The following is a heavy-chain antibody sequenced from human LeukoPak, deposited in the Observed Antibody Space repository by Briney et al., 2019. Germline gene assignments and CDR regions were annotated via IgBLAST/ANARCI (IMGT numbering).Heavy chain of an antibody. V-gene: IGHV3-30-3*01. CDR1: GFTFSSYA. J-gene: IGHJ4*02. Sequence: GGSLRLSCAASGFTFSSYAMHWVRQAPGKGLEWVAVISYDGSNKYYADSVKGRFTISRDNSKNTLYLQMNSLRAEDTAVYYCASTYSSGWYGGSDYWGQGTLVTVSS. CDR2: ISYDGSNK. D-gene: IGHD6-19*01. CDR3: ASTYSSGWYGGSDY.